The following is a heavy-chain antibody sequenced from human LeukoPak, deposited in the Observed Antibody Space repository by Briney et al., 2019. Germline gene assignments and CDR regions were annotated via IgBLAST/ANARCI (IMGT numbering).Heavy chain of an antibody. CDR2: INNDGSST. J-gene: IGHJ4*02. V-gene: IGHV3-74*01. CDR3: ATTGYSSRNY. Sequence: PGGSLRLSCAASGFTFSNYWMHWVRHAPGKGLVWVSRINNDGSSTVYVDSVKGRFTISRDNAKNTLDLQMNSLRAEDTAVYYCATTGYSSRNYWGQGTLVTVSS. D-gene: IGHD6-13*01. CDR1: GFTFSNYW.